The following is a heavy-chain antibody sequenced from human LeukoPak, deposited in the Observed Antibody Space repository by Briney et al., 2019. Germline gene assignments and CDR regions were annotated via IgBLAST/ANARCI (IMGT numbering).Heavy chain of an antibody. CDR1: GFTVDDDA. V-gene: IGHV3-9*01. Sequence: PGGSLRLSCAASGFTVDDDAMHWVRQAPGKGLEWVSGISWNSGSIGYADSVKGRFTISRDNAKNSLYLQMNSLRAEDTALYYCAKDIKGSGSSGGFDYWGQGTLVTVSS. CDR3: AKDIKGSGSSGGFDY. D-gene: IGHD3-10*01. J-gene: IGHJ4*02. CDR2: ISWNSGSI.